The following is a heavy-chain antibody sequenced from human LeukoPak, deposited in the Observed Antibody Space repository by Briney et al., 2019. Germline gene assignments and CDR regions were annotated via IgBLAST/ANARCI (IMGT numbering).Heavy chain of an antibody. D-gene: IGHD6-13*01. Sequence: SETLSLTCTVSGGSISSSSYYWGWIRQPPGKGLEWIGSIYYSGSTYYNPSLKSRVTISVDTSKNQFSLKLSSVTAADTAVYYCARVSGHGYSSSWYFVPLDNWFDPWGQGTLVTVSS. CDR2: IYYSGST. CDR3: ARVSGHGYSSSWYFVPLDNWFDP. V-gene: IGHV4-39*07. J-gene: IGHJ5*02. CDR1: GGSISSSSYY.